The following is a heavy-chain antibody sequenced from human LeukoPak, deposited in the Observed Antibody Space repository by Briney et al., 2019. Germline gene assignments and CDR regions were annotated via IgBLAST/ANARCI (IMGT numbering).Heavy chain of an antibody. Sequence: ASVKVSCKASGYTFTGYYMHWVRQAPGQGLEWMGWTNPNSGGTNYAQKFQGRVTMTRDTSISTAYMELSRLRSDDTVFFFKQKTAYEILTGYYSFDYWGQGTLVTVSS. CDR3: QKTAYEILTGYYSFDY. CDR2: TNPNSGGT. V-gene: IGHV1-2*02. CDR1: GYTFTGYY. D-gene: IGHD3-9*01. J-gene: IGHJ4*02.